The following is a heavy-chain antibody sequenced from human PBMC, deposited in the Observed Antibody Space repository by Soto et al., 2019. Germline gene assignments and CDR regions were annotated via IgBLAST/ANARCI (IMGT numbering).Heavy chain of an antibody. CDR1: GFTFSSYS. D-gene: IGHD1-7*01. CDR3: AREGYNWNYKGDY. CDR2: ISSSSSYI. J-gene: IGHJ4*02. Sequence: EVQLVESGEGLVKPGGSLRLSCAASGFTFSSYSMNWVCQAPGKGLEWVSSISSSSSYIYYADSVKGRFTISRDNAKNSLYLQMNSLRAEDTAVYYCAREGYNWNYKGDYWGQGTLVTVSS. V-gene: IGHV3-21*01.